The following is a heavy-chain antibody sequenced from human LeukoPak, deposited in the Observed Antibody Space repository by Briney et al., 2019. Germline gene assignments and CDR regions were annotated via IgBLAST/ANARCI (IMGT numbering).Heavy chain of an antibody. D-gene: IGHD3-22*01. Sequence: ASVKVSCKASGYTFTRYTMHWVRQAPGERLEWMGWINAGNGKTKYSQEFQDRVTITRDTSASTVYMELSSLRSEDMAVYYCAKGTSYHDSSDYYRRNSPNYMDVWGKGTTVTVSS. CDR1: GYTFTRYT. CDR3: AKGTSYHDSSDYYRRNSPNYMDV. CDR2: INAGNGKT. J-gene: IGHJ6*03. V-gene: IGHV1-3*03.